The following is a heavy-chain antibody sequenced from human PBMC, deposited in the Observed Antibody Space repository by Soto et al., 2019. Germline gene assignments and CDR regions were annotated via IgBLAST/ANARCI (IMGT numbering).Heavy chain of an antibody. CDR2: IIPMFGTA. Sequence: QVHLVQSGAEVKETGSSVKVSCKASGGTFSSYGISWVRQAPGQGLEWMGGIIPMFGTATHTQNFQGRLTITADMSTSTAYMELSSLRSEDTAVYFCARSVGVTTLSYLDYWCQGTLVTVSS. CDR3: ARSVGVTTLSYLDY. V-gene: IGHV1-69*06. CDR1: GGTFSSYG. D-gene: IGHD1-26*01. J-gene: IGHJ4*02.